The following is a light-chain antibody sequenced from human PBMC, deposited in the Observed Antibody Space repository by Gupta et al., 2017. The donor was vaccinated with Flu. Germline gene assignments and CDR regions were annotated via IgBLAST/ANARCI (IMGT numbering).Light chain of an antibody. Sequence: PSSLSASVRDRVTITCRSSQGIRNDLGWFQQRPGKAPKRLIYTASSLQSGVPSRFSGSGSGTEFTLTISSLQPDDFATYYCRQHNSYPLTFGGGTKVEIK. CDR1: QGIRND. CDR3: RQHNSYPLT. V-gene: IGKV1-17*01. J-gene: IGKJ4*01. CDR2: TAS.